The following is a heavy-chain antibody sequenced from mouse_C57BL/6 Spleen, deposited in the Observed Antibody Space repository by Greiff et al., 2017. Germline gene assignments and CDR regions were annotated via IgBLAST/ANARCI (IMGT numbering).Heavy chain of an antibody. CDR2: ISYDGSN. CDR3: ARNWDGAMDY. Sequence: DVKLVESGPGLVKPSQSLSLTCSVTGYSITSGYYWNWIRQFPGNKLEWMGYISYDGSNNYNPSPTNRISITRDTSKNQFFLKLNSVTTKDTASYYCARNWDGAMDYWGQGTSVTVSS. V-gene: IGHV3-6*01. D-gene: IGHD4-1*01. CDR1: GYSITSGYY. J-gene: IGHJ4*01.